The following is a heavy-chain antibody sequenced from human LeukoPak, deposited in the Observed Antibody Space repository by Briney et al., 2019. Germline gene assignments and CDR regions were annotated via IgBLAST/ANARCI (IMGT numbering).Heavy chain of an antibody. V-gene: IGHV4-59*08. D-gene: IGHD1-14*01. J-gene: IGHJ3*02. CDR2: IYYSGST. Sequence: SETLSLTCTVSGGSISSYYWSWIRQPPGKGLEWIGYIYYSGSTNYNPSLKSRVTISVDTSKNQFSLKLSSVTAADTAVYYCARGTETGDAFDIWGHGTMVTVSS. CDR3: ARGTETGDAFDI. CDR1: GGSISSYY.